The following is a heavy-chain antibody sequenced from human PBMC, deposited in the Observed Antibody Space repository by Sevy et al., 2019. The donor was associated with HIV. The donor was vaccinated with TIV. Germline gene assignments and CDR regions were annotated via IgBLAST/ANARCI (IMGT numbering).Heavy chain of an antibody. D-gene: IGHD5-12*01. CDR1: GFTFSSYS. Sequence: GGSLRLSCAASGFTFSSYSMNWVRQAPGKGLDWISYISSTSSTIYYADSVKGRFTISRDNAKNSLYLQMNSLRAEDTAVYYCARNGGYADYGMDVWGQGTTVTVSS. CDR2: ISSTSSTI. CDR3: ARNGGYADYGMDV. V-gene: IGHV3-48*01. J-gene: IGHJ6*02.